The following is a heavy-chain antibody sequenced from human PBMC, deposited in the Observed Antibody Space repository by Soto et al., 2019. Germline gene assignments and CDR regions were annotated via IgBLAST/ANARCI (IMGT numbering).Heavy chain of an antibody. J-gene: IGHJ6*02. CDR2: ISAYNGNT. CDR3: ARVRGGRGWYYYYGMDV. CDR1: GYTFTSYG. Sequence: ASVKVSCKASGYTFTSYGISWVRQAPGQGLEWMGWISAYNGNTNYAQKLQGRVTMTTDTSTSTAYMELRSLRSDDTAVYYCARVRGGRGWYYYYGMDVWGQGTTVTVSS. V-gene: IGHV1-18*01. D-gene: IGHD6-19*01.